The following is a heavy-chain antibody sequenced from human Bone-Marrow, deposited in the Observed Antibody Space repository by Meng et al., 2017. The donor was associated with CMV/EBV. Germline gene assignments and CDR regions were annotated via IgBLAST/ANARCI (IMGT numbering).Heavy chain of an antibody. J-gene: IGHJ6*02. V-gene: IGHV3-33*06. CDR2: IWYDGSNK. D-gene: IGHD2-15*01. CDR1: GFTFSSYG. CDR3: AKDLSFECSGGSCYSIGVYYYYGMDV. Sequence: GGSLRLSCAASGFTFSSYGMHWVRQAPGKGLEWVAVIWYDGSNKYYADSVKGRFTISRDNSKNTLYLQMNSLRAEDTAVYYCAKDLSFECSGGSCYSIGVYYYYGMDVWGQGTTVTVSS.